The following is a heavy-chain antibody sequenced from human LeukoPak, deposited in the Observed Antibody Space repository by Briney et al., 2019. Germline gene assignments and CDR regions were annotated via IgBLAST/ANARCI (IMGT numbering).Heavy chain of an antibody. D-gene: IGHD2-8*01. Sequence: SVKVSCKASGYTFTGYYMHWVRQAPGQGLEWMGWINPNSGGTTYAQKFQGRVTMTRETSITTAHLELSRLRSGAPAVFYGGRVFGYCTKGVCYSQCFDHWGQGTLVSVSS. CDR3: GRVFGYCTKGVCYSQCFDH. CDR2: INPNSGGT. V-gene: IGHV1-2*02. CDR1: GYTFTGYY. J-gene: IGHJ4*02.